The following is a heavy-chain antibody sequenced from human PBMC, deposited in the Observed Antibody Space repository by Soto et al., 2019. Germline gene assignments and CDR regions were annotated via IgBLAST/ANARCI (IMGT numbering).Heavy chain of an antibody. V-gene: IGHV1-69*06. J-gene: IGHJ4*02. CDR1: GGSLNTYF. D-gene: IGHD3-10*01. CDR3: ARAITMVRGEAPYYFDS. Sequence: SVKVSWKASGGSLNTYFITWVRQAPGQGLEYMGGVLPIYGTSNYAQKFLGRVTITADKSKSTAYLDLGSLRSDDTAMYYCARAITMVRGEAPYYFDSWGQGTQVTVSS. CDR2: VLPIYGTS.